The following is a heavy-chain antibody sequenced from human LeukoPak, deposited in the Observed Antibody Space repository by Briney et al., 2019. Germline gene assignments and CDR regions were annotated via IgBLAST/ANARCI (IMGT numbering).Heavy chain of an antibody. V-gene: IGHV1-46*01. CDR2: INPSGGST. Sequence: ASVKVSCKASPYSFTSYYMHWVRQAPGQGLEWMGIINPSGGSTSYAQKFQGRVTMTRDTSTSTVYMELSSLRSEDTAVYYCARGNTYMTTVTTGEEKEYRFDYWGQGTLVTVSS. CDR3: ARGNTYMTTVTTGEEKEYRFDY. CDR1: PYSFTSYY. D-gene: IGHD4-17*01. J-gene: IGHJ4*02.